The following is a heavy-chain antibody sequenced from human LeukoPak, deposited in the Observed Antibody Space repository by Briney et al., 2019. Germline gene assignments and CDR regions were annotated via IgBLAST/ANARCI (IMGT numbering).Heavy chain of an antibody. D-gene: IGHD2/OR15-2a*01. CDR3: ARVPRAFVRGWFDP. V-gene: IGHV4-4*07. CDR2: IYTSGST. CDR1: GGSISSYY. Sequence: SETLSLTCTVSGGSISSYYWSWIRQPAGKGLEWIGRIYTSGSTNYNPSLKSRVTMSVDTSKNQFSLKLSSVTAADTAVYYCARVPRAFVRGWFDPWGQGTLVTVSP. J-gene: IGHJ5*02.